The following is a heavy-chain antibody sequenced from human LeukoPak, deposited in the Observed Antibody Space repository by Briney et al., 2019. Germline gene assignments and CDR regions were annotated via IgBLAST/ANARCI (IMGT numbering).Heavy chain of an antibody. CDR1: GFTFSSSA. J-gene: IGHJ5*02. V-gene: IGHV1-58*01. CDR2: IGVGSGST. CDR3: AAERYSDSCCWFDP. D-gene: IGHD6-13*01. Sequence: SVKVSSKASGFTFSSSAVQWVRQARGQHLEWIGWIGVGSGSTSYAQEFQERVTITRDMSTTTAYLELSSLRPEDTAVYYCAAERYSDSCCWFDPWGQGALVTVSS.